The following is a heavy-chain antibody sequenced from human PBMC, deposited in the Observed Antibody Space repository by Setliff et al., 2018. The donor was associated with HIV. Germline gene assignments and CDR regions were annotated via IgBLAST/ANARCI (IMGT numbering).Heavy chain of an antibody. V-gene: IGHV4-30-4*01. J-gene: IGHJ5*02. CDR3: ARPACGWYCSNWFDP. CDR2: IYYSGRI. D-gene: IGHD6-19*01. CDR1: GGSISSGDYY. Sequence: SETLSLTCTVSGGSISSGDYYWSWIRQSPGKGLEWIGHIYYSGRIYYNPSLKSRVTISVDTSRTQLSLKLSSVTAADTAVYYCARPACGWYCSNWFDPWGQGTLVTVSS.